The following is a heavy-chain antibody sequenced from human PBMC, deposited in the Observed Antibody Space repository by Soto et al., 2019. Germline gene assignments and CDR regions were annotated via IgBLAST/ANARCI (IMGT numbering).Heavy chain of an antibody. J-gene: IGHJ3*02. V-gene: IGHV4-59*01. CDR3: AREDREYSDAFDI. Sequence: RSETLSLTCTVSGGSISSYYWSWIRQPPGKGLEWIGYIYYSGSTNYNPSLKSRVTISVDTSKNQFSLKLSSVTAADTAVYYCAREDREYSDAFDIWGQGTMVTVSS. CDR1: GGSISSYY. D-gene: IGHD5-12*01. CDR2: IYYSGST.